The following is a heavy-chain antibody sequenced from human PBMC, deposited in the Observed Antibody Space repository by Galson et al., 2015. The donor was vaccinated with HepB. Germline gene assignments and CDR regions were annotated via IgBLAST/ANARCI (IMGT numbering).Heavy chain of an antibody. D-gene: IGHD3-22*01. CDR3: ARDGWLHTPNTFDY. Sequence: SLRLSCAASGFTFSNYGMHWVRQAPGEGLEWVSYISSSGSTIYYAGSVKGRFTISRDNAKNSLYLQMNSLRAEDTAVYYCARDGWLHTPNTFDYWGQGTLVTVSS. CDR2: ISSSGSTI. CDR1: GFTFSNYG. V-gene: IGHV3-48*03. J-gene: IGHJ4*02.